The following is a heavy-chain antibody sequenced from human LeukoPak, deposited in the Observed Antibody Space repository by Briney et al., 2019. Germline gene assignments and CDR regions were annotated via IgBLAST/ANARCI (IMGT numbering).Heavy chain of an antibody. CDR1: GASITSYF. Sequence: PSETLSLTCTVSGASITSYFWSWIRQPPGKGLEWIGYIYYSGSTNYNPSLKSRVTISVDTSKNQFSLKLSSVTAADTAVYYCARHEGGSYWNWFDPWGQGTLVTVSS. CDR2: IYYSGST. D-gene: IGHD1-26*01. CDR3: ARHEGGSYWNWFDP. J-gene: IGHJ5*02. V-gene: IGHV4-59*08.